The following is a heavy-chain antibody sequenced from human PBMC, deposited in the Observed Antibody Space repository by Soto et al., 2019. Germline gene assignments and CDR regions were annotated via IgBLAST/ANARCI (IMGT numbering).Heavy chain of an antibody. D-gene: IGHD5-12*01. CDR3: ARYRPVDIGMDDY. J-gene: IGHJ4*02. CDR2: ISSSGSTI. CDR1: GFTFSSYE. Sequence: EVQLVESGGGLVQPGGSLRLSCAASGFTFSSYEMNWVRQAPGKGLGWVSYISSSGSTIYYADSVKGRFTISRDNAKNSLYLQMDSLRAEDTAVYYCARYRPVDIGMDDYWGQGSLVTVAS. V-gene: IGHV3-48*03.